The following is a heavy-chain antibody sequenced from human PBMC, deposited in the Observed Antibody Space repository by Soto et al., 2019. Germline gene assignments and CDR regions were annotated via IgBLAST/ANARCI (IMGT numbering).Heavy chain of an antibody. D-gene: IGHD3-10*02. Sequence: QVQLQESGPGLVKPSGTLSLTCAVSGGSISSSTWWSWVRQPPGRGLEWIGEIYHSGSTNYNPSLNSRVTICVDKVKNHFSPKRRSVTAADTAVYYCASVRGGYYYAMDVWGQVTTVTVSS. CDR2: IYHSGST. J-gene: IGHJ6*01. CDR1: GGSISSSTW. V-gene: IGHV4-4*02. CDR3: ASVRGGYYYAMDV.